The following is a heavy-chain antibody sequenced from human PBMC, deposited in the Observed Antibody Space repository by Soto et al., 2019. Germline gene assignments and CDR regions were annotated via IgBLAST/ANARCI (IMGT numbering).Heavy chain of an antibody. CDR1: GFTFSSYA. D-gene: IGHD1-26*01. Sequence: EVQLLESGGGLVQPGGSLRLSCAASGFTFSSYAMSWVRQAPGKGLEWVSAISGSGGSTYYADSVKGRFTISRDNSKNTLYLQMNSLRAEDTAVYYCAKVADITIVGATIWFDPWGQGTLVTVSS. CDR2: ISGSGGST. CDR3: AKVADITIVGATIWFDP. V-gene: IGHV3-23*01. J-gene: IGHJ5*02.